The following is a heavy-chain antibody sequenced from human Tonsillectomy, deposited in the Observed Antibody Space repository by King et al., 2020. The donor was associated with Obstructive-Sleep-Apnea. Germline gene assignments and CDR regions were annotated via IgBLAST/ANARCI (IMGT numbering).Heavy chain of an antibody. D-gene: IGHD3-3*01. CDR3: ARLPPYDLGRMDV. CDR2: SDPSDSYT. J-gene: IGHJ6*02. V-gene: IGHV5-10-1*03. Sequence: VQLVESGAEVKKPGESLRISCKGAGYSFTSYWISWVRQMPGKGLEWMGRSDPSDSYTNYSPSLQGHVTISADKSISTADLQWSSLKASDTAMYYCARLPPYDLGRMDVWGQGTTVTVSS. CDR1: GYSFTSYW.